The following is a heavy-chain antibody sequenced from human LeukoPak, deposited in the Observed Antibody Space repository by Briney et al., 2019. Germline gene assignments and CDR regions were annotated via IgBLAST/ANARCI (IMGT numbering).Heavy chain of an antibody. CDR2: IYTSGST. CDR3: ARDGSKDIVVVVAAIYFDL. Sequence: SETLSLTCTVSGGSICIYYWSWIRQPAGEGLEWMGRIYTSGSTNYNPSLKSRVTMSVDTSKNQFSLKLSSVTAADTAVYYCARDGSKDIVVVVAAIYFDLWGRGTLVTVSS. J-gene: IGHJ2*01. V-gene: IGHV4-4*07. D-gene: IGHD2-15*01. CDR1: GGSICIYY.